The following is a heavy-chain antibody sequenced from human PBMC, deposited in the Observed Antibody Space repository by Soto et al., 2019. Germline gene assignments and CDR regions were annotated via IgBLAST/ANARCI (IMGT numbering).Heavy chain of an antibody. CDR2: IYHSGST. V-gene: IGHV4-4*02. CDR3: ARAPSTMIQYYFDY. J-gene: IGHJ4*02. D-gene: IGHD3-22*01. Sequence: SETLSLTCAVSGGSISSSNWWSWVRQPPGKGLEWIGEIYHSGSTNYNPSLKSRVTISVDKSKNQFSLKLSSVTAADTAVYYCARAPSTMIQYYFDYWGQGTLVTVSS. CDR1: GGSISSSNW.